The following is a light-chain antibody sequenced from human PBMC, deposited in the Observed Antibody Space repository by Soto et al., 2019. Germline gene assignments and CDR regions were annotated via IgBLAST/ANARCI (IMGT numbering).Light chain of an antibody. J-gene: IGKJ4*01. V-gene: IGKV3-20*01. CDR1: QSVTSSY. Sequence: EIVLTQSPGTLSLSPGERATLSCRASQSVTSSYLAWYQQKPGQAPRLLIYGASSRATGIPARFSGSGSGTDFAITISRLEPEDFAVYYYQQYGSSPLTFGGGTKVEIK. CDR3: QQYGSSPLT. CDR2: GAS.